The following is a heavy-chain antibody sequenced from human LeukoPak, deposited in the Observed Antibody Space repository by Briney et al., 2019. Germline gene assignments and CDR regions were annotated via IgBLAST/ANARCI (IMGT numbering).Heavy chain of an antibody. CDR3: ASSRTNFHY. Sequence: PGGSLRLSCAASGFTFSTYWMSWVRQAPGKGLEWVANIKQDGSEKYYVDSVKGRFTISRDNAKNSLYLQMNSLGAEDTAVYYCASSRTNFHYWGQGTLVTVSS. CDR2: IKQDGSEK. D-gene: IGHD2-2*01. J-gene: IGHJ4*02. V-gene: IGHV3-7*01. CDR1: GFTFSTYW.